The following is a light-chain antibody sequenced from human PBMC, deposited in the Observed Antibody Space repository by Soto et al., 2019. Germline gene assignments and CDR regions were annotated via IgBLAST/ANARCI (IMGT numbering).Light chain of an antibody. V-gene: IGKV1-33*01. CDR1: QGISNC. Sequence: DIQMTQSPFSLSASVGDRVTITCQSSQGISNCLNWYQQKPRKAHQRLFYDAFNLETWVPSRFSRSGAGTDFTFTISSLQTEDIAKYYCQQYDQLPPYMYTFGEGTKLEIK. CDR2: DAF. CDR3: QQYDQLPPYMYT. J-gene: IGKJ2*01.